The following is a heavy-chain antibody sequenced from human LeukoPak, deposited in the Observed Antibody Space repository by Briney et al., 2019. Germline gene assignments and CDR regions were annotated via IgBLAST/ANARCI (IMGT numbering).Heavy chain of an antibody. D-gene: IGHD3-22*01. J-gene: IGHJ6*03. CDR1: GCSISSYY. V-gene: IGHV4-59*01. CDR3: ARALYYYDSSATSDYYYYMDV. Sequence: SSETLSLTCTVSGCSISSYYWSWIRQPPGKGLEWIGYIYYSGSTNYNPSLKSRVTISVDTSKNQFSLKLSSVTAADTAVYYCARALYYYDSSATSDYYYYMDVWGKGTTVTVSS. CDR2: IYYSGST.